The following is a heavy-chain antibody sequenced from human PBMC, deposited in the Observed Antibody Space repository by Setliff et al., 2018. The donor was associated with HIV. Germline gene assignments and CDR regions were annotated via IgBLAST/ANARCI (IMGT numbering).Heavy chain of an antibody. D-gene: IGHD3-3*02. CDR2: INSDGGST. CDR1: GFTFSSYW. J-gene: IGHJ4*02. CDR3: ARGEHFWSGYYPGPSYDY. Sequence: LSCAVSGFTFSSYWMHWVRQAPGKGLVWVSRINSDGGSTSYADSVKGRFTISRDNAKNTLYLQMNSLRAEDTAVYYCARGEHFWSGYYPGPSYDYWGQGTLVTVSS. V-gene: IGHV3-74*01.